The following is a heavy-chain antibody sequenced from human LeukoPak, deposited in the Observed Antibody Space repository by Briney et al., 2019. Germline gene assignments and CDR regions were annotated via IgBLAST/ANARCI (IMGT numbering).Heavy chain of an antibody. CDR3: ASRSYYDFWSGYTNTFDY. J-gene: IGHJ4*02. V-gene: IGHV4-39*01. D-gene: IGHD3-3*01. Sequence: PSETLSLTCTVSGGSISSSSYYWGWIRQPPGKGLEWIGSIYYSGSTYYNPFLKSRVTISVDTSKNQFSLKLSSVTAADTAVYYCASRSYYDFWSGYTNTFDYWGQGTLVTVSS. CDR1: GGSISSSSYY. CDR2: IYYSGST.